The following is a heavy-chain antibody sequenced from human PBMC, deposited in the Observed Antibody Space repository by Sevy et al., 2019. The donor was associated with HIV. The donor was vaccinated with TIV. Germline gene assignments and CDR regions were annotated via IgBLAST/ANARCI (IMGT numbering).Heavy chain of an antibody. D-gene: IGHD6-13*01. V-gene: IGHV4-31*03. CDR3: ARQIAAAGTLYFDY. CDR2: IYYSGST. CDR1: GVSINTDHYY. J-gene: IGHJ4*02. Sequence: SETQSLTCTVSGVSINTDHYYWSWIRQHPGKGLEWIGYIYYSGSTHYNPSLKSRLTISIDTSKNQFSLKLTSVTAADTAVYYCARQIAAAGTLYFDYWGQGNLVTVSS.